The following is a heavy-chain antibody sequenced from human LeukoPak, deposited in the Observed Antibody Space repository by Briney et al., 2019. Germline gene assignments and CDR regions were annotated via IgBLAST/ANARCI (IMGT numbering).Heavy chain of an antibody. Sequence: ASVKVSCKASGYTFTGYYMHWVRQAPGQGLEWMGWINPNSGGTNYAQKFQGRVTISVDTSKNQFSLKLSSVTAADTAVYYCARLYGSGSYYIDYWGQGTLVTVSS. CDR1: GYTFTGYY. V-gene: IGHV1-2*02. D-gene: IGHD3-10*01. CDR3: ARLYGSGSYYIDY. J-gene: IGHJ4*02. CDR2: INPNSGGT.